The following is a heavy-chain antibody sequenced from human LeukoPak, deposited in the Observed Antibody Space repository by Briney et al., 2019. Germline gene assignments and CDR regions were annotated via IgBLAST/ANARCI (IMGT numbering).Heavy chain of an antibody. Sequence: PSETLSLTCTVSGGSISSYYWSWIRRPAGKGLEWIGRIYPSGSTNYNPSLKRRVTMSVDTSKNQFSLRLSSVTAADTAVYFCAREIQIAAAEMFDPWGQGTLVTVSS. D-gene: IGHD6-13*01. J-gene: IGHJ5*02. CDR1: GGSISSYY. CDR3: AREIQIAAAEMFDP. CDR2: IYPSGST. V-gene: IGHV4-4*07.